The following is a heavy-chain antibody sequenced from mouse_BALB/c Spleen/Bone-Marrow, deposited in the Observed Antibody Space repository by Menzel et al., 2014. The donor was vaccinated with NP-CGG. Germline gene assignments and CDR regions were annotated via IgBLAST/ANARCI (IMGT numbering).Heavy chain of an antibody. V-gene: IGHV14-3*02. CDR1: GFNIXDTY. Sequence: VQLQQSGAELVKPGASVKLSCTASGFNIXDTYMHWVKQRPEQGLEWIGRIDPANGNTKYDPKFQGKATITADTSSNTAYLQLSSLTSEDTAVYYCARIGYLYWGQGTLVTVSA. CDR2: IDPANGNT. J-gene: IGHJ3*01. D-gene: IGHD2-2*01. CDR3: ARIGYLY.